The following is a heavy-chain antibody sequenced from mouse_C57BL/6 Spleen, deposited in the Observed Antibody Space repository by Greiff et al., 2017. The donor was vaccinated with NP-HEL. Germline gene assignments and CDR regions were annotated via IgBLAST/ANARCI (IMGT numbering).Heavy chain of an antibody. Sequence: QVQLKQPGAELVRPGSSVKLSCKASGYTFTSYWMDWVKQRPGQGLEWIGNIYPSDSETHYNQKFKDKATLTVDKSSSTSYMQLSSLTSEDSAVYYCARSGEGKDWYFDVWGTGTTLTVSS. D-gene: IGHD2-1*01. CDR2: IYPSDSET. CDR1: GYTFTSYW. CDR3: ARSGEGKDWYFDV. V-gene: IGHV1-61*01. J-gene: IGHJ1*03.